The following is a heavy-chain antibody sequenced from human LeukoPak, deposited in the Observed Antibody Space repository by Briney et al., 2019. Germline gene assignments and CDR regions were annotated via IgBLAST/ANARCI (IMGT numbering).Heavy chain of an antibody. CDR1: GFTFSNYW. D-gene: IGHD3-10*01. V-gene: IGHV3-74*03. Sequence: GGSLRLSCAASGFTFSNYWVHWVRQAPGKELVWVSRINRDGSTTKYADSVKGRFTVSRDNAKNTLNLQMNSLRAEDTAVYYCARDKESGESSEIDYWGQGTLVTVSS. CDR3: ARDKESGESSEIDY. J-gene: IGHJ4*02. CDR2: INRDGSTT.